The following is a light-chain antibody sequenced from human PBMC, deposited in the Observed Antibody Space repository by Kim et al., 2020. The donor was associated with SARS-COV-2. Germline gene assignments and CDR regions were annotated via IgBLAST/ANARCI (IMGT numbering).Light chain of an antibody. V-gene: IGLV3-1*01. Sequence: SYELTQPPSVSVSPGQTASITCSGDKLGDKYACWYQQKPGQSPLLVIYQDSKRPSGIPERFSGSNSGNTATLTISGTQAMDEADYYCQAWDSSIFYVFGTGTKVTVL. CDR2: QDS. J-gene: IGLJ1*01. CDR1: KLGDKY. CDR3: QAWDSSIFYV.